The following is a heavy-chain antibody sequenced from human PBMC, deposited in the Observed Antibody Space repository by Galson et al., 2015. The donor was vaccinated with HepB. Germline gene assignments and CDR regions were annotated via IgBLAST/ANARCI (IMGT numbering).Heavy chain of an antibody. V-gene: IGHV5-10-1*04. CDR2: IDPGDSDT. CDR1: GYSFTSYW. J-gene: IGHJ6*02. CDR3: AIKGSGNGYYYYGMDV. Sequence: QSGAEVKKPGESLRISCKGSGYSFTSYWISWVRQMPGKGLEWMGRIDPGDSDTRYSPSFQGQVTISADKSISTAYLQWSSLKASDTAMYYCAIKGSGNGYYYYGMDVWGQGTTVTVSS. D-gene: IGHD3-3*01.